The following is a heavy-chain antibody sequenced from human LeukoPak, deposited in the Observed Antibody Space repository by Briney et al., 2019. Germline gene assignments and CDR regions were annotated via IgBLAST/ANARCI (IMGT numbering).Heavy chain of an antibody. CDR1: GFTFSSYA. Sequence: PGGSLRLSCAASGFTFSSYAMSWVRQAPGKGLEWVSAISGSGGSTYYADSVKGRFIISRDNSKNTLYLQMNSLRAEDTAVYYCAKGPCSSTSCYLFDYWGQGTLVTVSS. V-gene: IGHV3-23*01. CDR2: ISGSGGST. J-gene: IGHJ4*02. CDR3: AKGPCSSTSCYLFDY. D-gene: IGHD2-2*01.